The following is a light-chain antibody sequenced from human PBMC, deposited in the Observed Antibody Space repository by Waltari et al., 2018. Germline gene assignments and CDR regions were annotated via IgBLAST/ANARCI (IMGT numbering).Light chain of an antibody. CDR3: CSFAGSSPHVV. Sequence: QSALTQPASVSGSPGQSITISCTGTSSYVGTYNLVSWYQLHPGNAPKLIIYESTKPPAGVSSRFYGSKSGNTASLTLSGVQAEDEDDYYCCSFAGSSPHVVFGGGTKLTVL. V-gene: IGLV2-23*01. CDR2: EST. J-gene: IGLJ2*01. CDR1: SSYVGTYNL.